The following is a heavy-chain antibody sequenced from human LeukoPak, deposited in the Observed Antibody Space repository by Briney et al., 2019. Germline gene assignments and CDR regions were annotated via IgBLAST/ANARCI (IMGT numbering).Heavy chain of an antibody. CDR1: GYTFTSYD. V-gene: IGHV1-8*01. CDR2: MNPNSSNT. J-gene: IGHJ5*02. CDR3: ARDHKKGRPGDWFDP. Sequence: GASVKVSCKASGYTFTSYDINWVRQATGQGLEWMGWMNPNSSNTGYAQKFQGRVTMTRDTSTSTVYMELSSLRSEDTAVYYCARDHKKGRPGDWFDPWGQGTLVTVSS. D-gene: IGHD3-10*01.